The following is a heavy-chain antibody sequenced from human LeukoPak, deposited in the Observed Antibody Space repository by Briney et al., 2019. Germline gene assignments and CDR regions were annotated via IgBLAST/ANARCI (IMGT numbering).Heavy chain of an antibody. CDR1: EFTFSSYG. D-gene: IGHD4/OR15-4a*01. J-gene: IGHJ4*02. CDR3: AKDPWVATKVPSPFDY. V-gene: IGHV3-30*02. Sequence: GGSLTLSCAASEFTFSSYGMHWVRQAPGKGLEWVSSIWYDGTNKYYADSVKGRFTISRDNSKKTLYLQMNSLRVEDTAVYYCAKDPWVATKVPSPFDYWGQGTLVTVSS. CDR2: IWYDGTNK.